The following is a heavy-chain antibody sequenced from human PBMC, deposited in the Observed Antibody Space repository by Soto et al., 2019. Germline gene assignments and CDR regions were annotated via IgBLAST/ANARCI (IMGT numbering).Heavy chain of an antibody. J-gene: IGHJ4*02. CDR2: IYPSDSDT. Sequence: GESLKISCKGSGYNFAGYWIAWVRQMPGKGLELMGIIYPSDSDTRYRPSFQGQVTISADKSISSAYLQWSSLRASDTAMYYCARGGVSTRTFDYWGLGTPVTVSS. D-gene: IGHD3-3*01. V-gene: IGHV5-51*01. CDR3: ARGGVSTRTFDY. CDR1: GYNFAGYW.